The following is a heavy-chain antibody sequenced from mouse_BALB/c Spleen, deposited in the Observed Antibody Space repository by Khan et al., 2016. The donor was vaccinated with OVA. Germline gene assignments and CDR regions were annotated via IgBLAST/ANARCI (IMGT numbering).Heavy chain of an antibody. CDR2: ISDGGNYI. CDR3: SRGYYGDPFAY. Sequence: EVELVESGGGLVKPGGSLKLSCEASGFTFSDYYMYWVRQTPEKRLEWVATISDGGNYIYYPASVKGRFTISRDDVRNNLYLRMSGLKSEDTAMYYCSRGYYGDPFAYWGQGTLVTVSA. J-gene: IGHJ3*01. V-gene: IGHV5-4*02. D-gene: IGHD2-13*01. CDR1: GFTFSDYY.